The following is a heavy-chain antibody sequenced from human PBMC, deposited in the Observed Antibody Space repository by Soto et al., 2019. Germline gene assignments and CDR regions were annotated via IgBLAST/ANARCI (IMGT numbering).Heavy chain of an antibody. J-gene: IGHJ3*01. CDR1: GGSISINNYY. V-gene: IGHV4-31*03. CDR2: IDYRGTA. CDR3: AREVIVPTDSDGLDV. Sequence: SETLSLTCTVSGGSISINNYYWSWVRQHPGKGLEWFGYIDYRGTAFYNPSLMSRVSISVDTSKNKFSLKLSSVSAADTAIYFCAREVIVPTDSDGLDVWGQGIMVTVS. D-gene: IGHD1-1*01.